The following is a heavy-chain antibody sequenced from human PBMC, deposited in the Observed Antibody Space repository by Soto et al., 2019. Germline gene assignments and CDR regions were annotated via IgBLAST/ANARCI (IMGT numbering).Heavy chain of an antibody. V-gene: IGHV4-39*01. J-gene: IGHJ4*02. CDR1: GASISSSTHY. CDR2: MYFSGST. D-gene: IGHD6-19*01. CDR3: ARSMQWLIQSLDH. Sequence: SETMSLTCTVSGASISSSTHYWGWIRQPPGKGLEWIGSMYFSGSTYYNPSLKSRVTISVDTSNNQVSLKLSSVTAADTSVYYCARSMQWLIQSLDHWGQGTLVTVSS.